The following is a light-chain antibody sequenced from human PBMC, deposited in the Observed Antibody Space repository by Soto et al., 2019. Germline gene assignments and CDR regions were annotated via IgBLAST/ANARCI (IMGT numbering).Light chain of an antibody. Sequence: QSALTQPRSVSGSPGQSVTISCTGTSSDVGDYNYVSWYQQYPGKAPKLVIYHVSKRPSGVPDRFSGSKSGNTASLTISGLQAEDEADYYCCSFAGSYTVWVFGGGTKVTVL. V-gene: IGLV2-11*01. CDR2: HVS. CDR3: CSFAGSYTVWV. CDR1: SSDVGDYNY. J-gene: IGLJ3*02.